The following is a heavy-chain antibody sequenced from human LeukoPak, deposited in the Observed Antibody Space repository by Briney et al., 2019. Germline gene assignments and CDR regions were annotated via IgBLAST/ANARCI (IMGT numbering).Heavy chain of an antibody. CDR1: GGSISNFY. CDR2: IYYSGST. D-gene: IGHD3-10*01. V-gene: IGHV4-59*01. CDR3: ARFGWSPYGFNYYYYYMDV. J-gene: IGHJ6*03. Sequence: PSETLSLTCTVSGGSISNFYWNWIRQPPGKGLEWIGYIYYSGSTNYNPSLKSRVTISVDTSKNQFSLKLSSVTAADTAVYYCARFGWSPYGFNYYYYYMDVWGKGTTVTISS.